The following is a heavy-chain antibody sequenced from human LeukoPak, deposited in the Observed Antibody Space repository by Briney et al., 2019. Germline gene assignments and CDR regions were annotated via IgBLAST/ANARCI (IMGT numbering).Heavy chain of an antibody. Sequence: GGSLRLSCAASGFTFSNYNMNWVRQAPGKGLEWVSSISSSSSSINYADSLKGRFTISRDNAKNSLYLQMNSLRAEDTAVYYCAREAVTHFDYGGQGTLVTVSS. CDR3: AREAVTHFDY. V-gene: IGHV3-21*01. CDR1: GFTFSNYN. J-gene: IGHJ4*02. CDR2: ISSSSSSI. D-gene: IGHD1-14*01.